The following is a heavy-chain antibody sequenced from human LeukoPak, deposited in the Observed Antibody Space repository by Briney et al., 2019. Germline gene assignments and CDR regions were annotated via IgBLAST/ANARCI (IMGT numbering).Heavy chain of an antibody. CDR3: AKGSGNGYGSGPFDY. V-gene: IGHV3-23*01. D-gene: IGHD3-10*01. J-gene: IGHJ4*02. CDR1: GFTFSNYG. Sequence: GGSLRLSCVASGFTFSNYGMTWVRQAPGKGLEWVSAISGSGGSTYYADSVKGRFTISRDNSKNTLYLQMNSLRAEDTAFYYCAKGSGNGYGSGPFDYWGQGTLVTVSS. CDR2: ISGSGGST.